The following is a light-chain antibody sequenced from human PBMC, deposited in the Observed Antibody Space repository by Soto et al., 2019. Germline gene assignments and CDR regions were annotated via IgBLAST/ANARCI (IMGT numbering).Light chain of an antibody. CDR1: YSNIGIND. CDR2: DTS. V-gene: IGLV1-44*01. CDR3: AAWDDSLNGPA. Sequence: QAVVTQPPSASGTPGQRVTVSCSGTYSNIGINDVHWYRQLSGTAPQILIYDTSQRATGVPDRFSGSRSGTSASLVISGLLTEDEADYHCAAWDDSLNGPAFGGGTKLTVL. J-gene: IGLJ2*01.